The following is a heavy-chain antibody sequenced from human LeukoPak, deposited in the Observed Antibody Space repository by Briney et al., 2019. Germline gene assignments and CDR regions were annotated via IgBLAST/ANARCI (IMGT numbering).Heavy chain of an antibody. D-gene: IGHD5-18*01. V-gene: IGHV3-30*03. CDR3: ASGKYRYGDNWFDP. CDR2: ISSDGRNK. J-gene: IGHJ5*02. CDR1: GFTFSSYG. Sequence: GTSLRLSCAASGFTFSSYGMHWVRQAPGKGLEWVAVISSDGRNKYYGDSVKGRFTISRDNSKNTLYLQMNSLRAEDTAVYFCASGKYRYGDNWFDPWGQGTLVTVSS.